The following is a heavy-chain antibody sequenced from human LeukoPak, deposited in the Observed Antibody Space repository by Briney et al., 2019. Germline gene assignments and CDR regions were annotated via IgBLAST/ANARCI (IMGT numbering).Heavy chain of an antibody. CDR1: GFTVSSNY. J-gene: IGHJ4*02. CDR3: AKGTGLRFLEWLPDY. CDR2: ISGSGGST. Sequence: GGSLRLSYAASGFTVSSNYMSWVRQAPGKGLEWVSAISGSGGSTYYADSVKGRFTISRDNSKNTLYLQMNSLRAEDTAVYYCAKGTGLRFLEWLPDYWGQGTLVTVSS. D-gene: IGHD3-3*01. V-gene: IGHV3-23*01.